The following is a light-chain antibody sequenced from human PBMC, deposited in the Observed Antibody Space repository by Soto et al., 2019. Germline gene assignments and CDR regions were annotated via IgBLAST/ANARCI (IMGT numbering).Light chain of an antibody. CDR3: QQYGSSPTYT. CDR2: GAS. J-gene: IGKJ2*01. Sequence: EIVLTQSPGTLSLSPGERATLSCRASQSVSSSYLAWYQQKPGQAPRLLIYGASSRATGIPDRFSGSGSGTDFTLTIRRLEPEDFGVYYCQQYGSSPTYTFRQGTKLEIK. CDR1: QSVSSSY. V-gene: IGKV3-20*01.